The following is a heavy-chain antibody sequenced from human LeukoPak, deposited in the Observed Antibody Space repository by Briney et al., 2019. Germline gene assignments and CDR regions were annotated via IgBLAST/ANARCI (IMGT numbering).Heavy chain of an antibody. J-gene: IGHJ4*02. CDR1: GYSFTSSW. CDR2: IDPSDSYT. D-gene: IGHD3-9*01. V-gene: IGHV5-10-1*01. CDR3: AREYYDILTGYYLDY. Sequence: GESLKISCKGSGYSFTSSWINWVRQMPGKGLEWMGRIDPSDSYTNYSPSFQGHVTISADKSISTAYLQWSSLKASATAMYYCAREYYDILTGYYLDYWGQGTLVTVSS.